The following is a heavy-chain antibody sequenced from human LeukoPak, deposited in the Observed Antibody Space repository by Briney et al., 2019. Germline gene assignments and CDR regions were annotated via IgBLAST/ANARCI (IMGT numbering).Heavy chain of an antibody. CDR1: GGTFNNYA. J-gene: IGHJ4*02. CDR3: AREIHYDILTGYQSPSQFDY. V-gene: IGHV1-18*01. CDR2: ISAYNGNT. D-gene: IGHD3-9*01. Sequence: ASVKVSCKASGGTFNNYAITWLRQAPGQGLEWMGWISAYNGNTNYAQKLQGRVTMTTDTSTSTAYMELRSLRSDDTAVYYCAREIHYDILTGYQSPSQFDYWGQGTLVTVSS.